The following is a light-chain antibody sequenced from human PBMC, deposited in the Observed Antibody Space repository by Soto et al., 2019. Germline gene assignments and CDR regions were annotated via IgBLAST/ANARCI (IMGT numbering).Light chain of an antibody. CDR1: SSDVGSYNL. J-gene: IGLJ3*02. CDR2: EGD. V-gene: IGLV2-23*01. CDR3: CTYAGGTTWV. Sequence: QSALTQPASVSGSPGQSITISCTGTSSDVGSYNLVSWYQQHPGKAPKLMIYEGDKRPSGVSDRSSGSKSGNTASLTISGLQAEDEADYYCCTYAGGTTWVFGGGTKLTVL.